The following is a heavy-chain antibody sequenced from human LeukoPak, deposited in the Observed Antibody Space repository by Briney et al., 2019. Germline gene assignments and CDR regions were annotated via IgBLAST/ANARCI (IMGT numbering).Heavy chain of an antibody. CDR2: ISASDTNT. D-gene: IGHD6-19*01. CDR3: AKAFDSSALFDY. V-gene: IGHV3-23*01. J-gene: IGHJ4*02. CDR1: GFTFSSYA. Sequence: GGSLRLSCAASGFTFSSYAMSWVRQAPGRGLEWVSTISASDTNTYYADSVQGRFPLTQDPSKNTLYLQMNSLRAEDTAVYYCAKAFDSSALFDYWGQGTLVTVSS.